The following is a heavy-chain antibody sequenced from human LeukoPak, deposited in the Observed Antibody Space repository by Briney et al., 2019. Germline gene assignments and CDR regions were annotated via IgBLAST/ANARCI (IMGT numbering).Heavy chain of an antibody. V-gene: IGHV4-34*01. D-gene: IGHD5-24*01. CDR1: RGSFSAYY. J-gene: IGHJ4*02. CDR3: ARGRGRWLQKKYYFDY. Sequence: PSEALSLTCADYRGSFSAYYWSWIRQPPGKGRDGIGEINHSGSINYNPSLKSRVTISVDLYKKQFSLKLSSVTAADKAVYYCARGRGRWLQKKYYFDYWGQGTLVTVSS. CDR2: INHSGSI.